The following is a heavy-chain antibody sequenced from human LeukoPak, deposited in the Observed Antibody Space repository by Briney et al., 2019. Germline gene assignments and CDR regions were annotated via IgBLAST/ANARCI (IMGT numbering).Heavy chain of an antibody. D-gene: IGHD5-18*01. J-gene: IGHJ4*02. CDR2: IYYSGST. CDR3: ARGGGYSYGLGY. V-gene: IGHV4-39*01. CDR1: GGFISSSSYY. Sequence: PSETLSLTCTVSGGFISSSSYYWAWIRQPPGKGLEWIGSIYYSGSTYYNPSLKSRVTISVDTSKNQFSLKLSSVTATDTAVYYCARGGGYSYGLGYWGQGTLVTVSS.